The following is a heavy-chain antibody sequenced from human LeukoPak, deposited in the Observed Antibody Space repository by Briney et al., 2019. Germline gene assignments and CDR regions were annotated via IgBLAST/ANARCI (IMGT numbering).Heavy chain of an antibody. CDR2: VIPIFGST. V-gene: IGHV1-69*05. Sequence: SVKVSCRASGGTFSGYAISWVRQAPGQGLEWMAGVIPIFGSTNYAQQFQGRVTITTDASTAYMELSSLRSEDTAVYFCARDRGGRYSSTRTYNYYYMDVWGKGTTVTVSS. J-gene: IGHJ6*03. D-gene: IGHD6-13*01. CDR3: ARDRGGRYSSTRTYNYYYMDV. CDR1: GGTFSGYA.